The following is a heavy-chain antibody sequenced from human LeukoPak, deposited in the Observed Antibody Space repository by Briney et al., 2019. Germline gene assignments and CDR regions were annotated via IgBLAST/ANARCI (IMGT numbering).Heavy chain of an antibody. V-gene: IGHV1-69*01. J-gene: IGHJ3*02. CDR3: ATLSDYRGSRPFDI. CDR2: IIPIFGTA. Sequence: SVKVSCKASGGTFSSYAISWVRQAPGQGLEWMGGIIPIFGTANYAQKFQGRVTITADESTSTAYMELSSLRSEDTAVYYCATLSDYRGSRPFDIWGQGTMVTVSS. D-gene: IGHD4-23*01. CDR1: GGTFSSYA.